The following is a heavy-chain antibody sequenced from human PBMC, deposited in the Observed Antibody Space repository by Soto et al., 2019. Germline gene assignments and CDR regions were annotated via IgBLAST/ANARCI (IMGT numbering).Heavy chain of an antibody. Sequence: GESLKISCKGSGYIFATYWIGWVRQMPGKGLEWMGIIFPRDSDTRYSPSFQGQVTISADKSISTAYLHWSSLKASDTAMYYCARSIYDTSGSKSTLTQGLQFYSDLWGQGTQVTVSS. CDR3: ARSIYDTSGSKSTLTQGLQFYSDL. J-gene: IGHJ4*02. CDR2: IFPRDSDT. V-gene: IGHV5-51*01. CDR1: GYIFATYW. D-gene: IGHD3-22*01.